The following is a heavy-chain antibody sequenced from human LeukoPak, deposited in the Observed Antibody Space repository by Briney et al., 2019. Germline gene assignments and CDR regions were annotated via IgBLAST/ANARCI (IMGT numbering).Heavy chain of an antibody. CDR3: VRQGYDILTGYLLAYYFDY. D-gene: IGHD3-9*01. CDR1: GSSISSGYY. CDR2: IYHSGST. Sequence: PSETLSLTCTVSGSSISSGYYWGWIRQPPGKGLEWIGSIYHSGSTYYNPSLKSRVTISVDTSKNQFSLKLSSVTAADTAVYYCVRQGYDILTGYLLAYYFDYWGQGTLVTVSS. J-gene: IGHJ4*02. V-gene: IGHV4-38-2*02.